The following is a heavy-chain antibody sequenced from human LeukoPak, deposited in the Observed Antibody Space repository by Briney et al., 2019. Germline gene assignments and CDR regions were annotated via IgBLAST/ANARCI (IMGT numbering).Heavy chain of an antibody. Sequence: GASVKVSCKASGGTFSSYAISWVRRAPGQGLEWMGGIIPIFGTANYAQKFQGRVTITADESTSTAYMELSSLRSEDTAVYYCARKRFLEWYYFDYWGQGTLVTVSS. D-gene: IGHD3-3*01. V-gene: IGHV1-69*13. J-gene: IGHJ4*02. CDR1: GGTFSSYA. CDR3: ARKRFLEWYYFDY. CDR2: IIPIFGTA.